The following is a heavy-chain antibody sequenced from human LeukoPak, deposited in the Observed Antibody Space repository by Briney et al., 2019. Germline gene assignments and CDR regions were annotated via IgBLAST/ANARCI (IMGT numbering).Heavy chain of an antibody. CDR2: ISSSSSYT. J-gene: IGHJ1*01. Sequence: GGSLRLSCAASGFTFSDYYMSWIRKSPGKGLEGVSYISSSSSYTNYADSVKGRFTISRDDAKNSLYLQMNSLRAEDTAVYYCARDALTGAEYFQHWGQGTLVTVSS. D-gene: IGHD3-9*01. V-gene: IGHV3-11*06. CDR1: GFTFSDYY. CDR3: ARDALTGAEYFQH.